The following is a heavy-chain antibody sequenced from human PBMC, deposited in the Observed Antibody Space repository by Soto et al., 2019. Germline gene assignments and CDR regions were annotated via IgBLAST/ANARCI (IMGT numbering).Heavy chain of an antibody. CDR1: GFTFSSYG. Sequence: GGSLRLSCAAYGFTFSSYGMHWVRQAPGKGLEGVALIWYDGSTKNYADSVKGRFTISRDNSKSTLYLQMSSLRVEDTAVYYCAREGGVYSPGYYYGMDVWGQGTTVTVSS. J-gene: IGHJ6*02. D-gene: IGHD4-4*01. CDR3: AREGGVYSPGYYYGMDV. V-gene: IGHV3-33*01. CDR2: IWYDGSTK.